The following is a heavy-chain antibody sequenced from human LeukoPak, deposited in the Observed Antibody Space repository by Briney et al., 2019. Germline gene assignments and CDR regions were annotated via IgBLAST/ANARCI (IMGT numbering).Heavy chain of an antibody. CDR1: GGSFSGYY. D-gene: IGHD1-26*01. Sequence: PSETLSLTCAVYGGSFSGYYWSWIRQPPGKGLEWIGEINHSGSTNYKPSLKSRVTISVDTSKNQFSLKLSSVTAADTGVYYCARGPTGATRFDYWGQGTLGTVSS. J-gene: IGHJ4*02. CDR2: INHSGST. V-gene: IGHV4-34*01. CDR3: ARGPTGATRFDY.